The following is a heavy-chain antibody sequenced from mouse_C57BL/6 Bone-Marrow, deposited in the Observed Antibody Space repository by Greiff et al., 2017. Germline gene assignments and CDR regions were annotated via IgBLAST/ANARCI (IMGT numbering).Heavy chain of an antibody. V-gene: IGHV5-6*01. CDR3: AVWLRRGAWFAY. D-gene: IGHD2-2*01. CDR1: GSTFSSYG. CDR2: ISSGGSYT. J-gene: IGHJ3*01. Sequence: EVKVVESGGDLVKPGGSLKLSCAASGSTFSSYGMSWVRQTPDKRLEWVATISSGGSYTYYPDSVKGRFTISRDNAKNTLYLQMSGLKSEDTAMYYCAVWLRRGAWFAYWGQGTLVTVSA.